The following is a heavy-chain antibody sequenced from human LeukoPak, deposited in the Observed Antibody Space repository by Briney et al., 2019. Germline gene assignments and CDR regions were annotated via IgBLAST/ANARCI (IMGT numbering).Heavy chain of an antibody. CDR1: GFLVSDNY. J-gene: IGHJ4*02. D-gene: IGHD3-22*01. Sequence: PGGSLRLSCAASGFLVSDNYISWVRQAPGQGLEWVSVIYSGGSTYYADSVKGRFTISRDNSKNTVFLQLNSLRAEDTAVYYSARYHYATSGYPYYFNYWGQGTLVTVSS. CDR2: IYSGGST. CDR3: ARYHYATSGYPYYFNY. V-gene: IGHV3-53*01.